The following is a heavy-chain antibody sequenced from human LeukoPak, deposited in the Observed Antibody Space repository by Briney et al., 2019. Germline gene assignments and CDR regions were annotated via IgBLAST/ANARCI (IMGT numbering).Heavy chain of an antibody. CDR2: LYYMRGA. Sequence: SETLSLTCTVSGGSISSYYWSWSRQPPGKGVEWIGNLYYMRGAWYKSSLKSRVTISVDTSKNQFSLKLSSVTAADTAVYYCARRMTTPLTPTTWYFDLWGRGALVTVSS. D-gene: IGHD4-17*01. CDR1: GGSISSYY. J-gene: IGHJ2*01. CDR3: ARRMTTPLTPTTWYFDL. V-gene: IGHV4-59*08.